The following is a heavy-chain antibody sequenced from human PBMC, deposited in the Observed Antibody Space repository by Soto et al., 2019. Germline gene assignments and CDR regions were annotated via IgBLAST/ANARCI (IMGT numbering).Heavy chain of an antibody. CDR3: AKNRDYDYDAFDV. D-gene: IGHD3-16*01. Sequence: GGSLGLSCAASGFTFSSYAMHWVRQAPGKGLEWVSGITGNSAFTYYADSVKGRFIISRDNSKNTLYLQINTLRVEDTAVYYCAKNRDYDYDAFDVWGQGTVVTVSS. CDR1: GFTFSSYA. CDR2: ITGNSAFT. V-gene: IGHV3-23*01. J-gene: IGHJ3*01.